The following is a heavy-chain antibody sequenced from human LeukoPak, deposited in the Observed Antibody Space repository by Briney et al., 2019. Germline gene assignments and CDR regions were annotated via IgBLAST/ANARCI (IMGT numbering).Heavy chain of an antibody. CDR2: IYTSGST. Sequence: PSETLSLTCTVSGGSISSYYWSWIRQPAGKGLEWIGRIYTSGSTNYNPSLKSRVTMSVDTSKNQFSLKLSSVTAADTAVYYCARDSDYDILTGYYRGRCVYWGQGTLVTVSS. J-gene: IGHJ4*02. V-gene: IGHV4-4*07. CDR3: ARDSDYDILTGYYRGRCVY. CDR1: GGSISSYY. D-gene: IGHD3-9*01.